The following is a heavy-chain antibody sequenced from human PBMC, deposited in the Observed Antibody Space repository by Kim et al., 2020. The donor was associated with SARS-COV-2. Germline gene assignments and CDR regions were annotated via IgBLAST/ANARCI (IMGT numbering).Heavy chain of an antibody. V-gene: IGHV4-31*02. CDR2: IYYTGST. CDR3: ARVSGITIFGVVITGPFDY. Sequence: WIGYIYYTGSTYYNPSLKSRVTISVDTSKNQFSLKLSSVTAADTAVYYCARVSGITIFGVVITGPFDYWGQGTLVTVSS. J-gene: IGHJ4*02. D-gene: IGHD3-3*01.